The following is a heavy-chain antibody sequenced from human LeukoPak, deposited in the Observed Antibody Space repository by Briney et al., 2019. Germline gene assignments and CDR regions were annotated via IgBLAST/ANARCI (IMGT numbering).Heavy chain of an antibody. D-gene: IGHD6-13*01. CDR3: AKDSRTYFKWLDP. J-gene: IGHJ5*02. CDR1: GFTFSRHG. V-gene: IGHV3-23*01. CDR2: IVPSGSIS. Sequence: PGGSLRLSCAASGFTFSRHGINWVREAPGKGREWGSGIVPSGSISYYADSVKGRFTISRDNSKNTLYLQMNSLRPEDTAVYYCAKDSRTYFKWLDPWGQGTLVTVSS.